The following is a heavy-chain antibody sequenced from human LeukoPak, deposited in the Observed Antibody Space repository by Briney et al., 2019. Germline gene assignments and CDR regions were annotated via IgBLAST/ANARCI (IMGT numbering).Heavy chain of an antibody. CDR1: GFTFSSYS. CDR3: AREIAVAGLDY. J-gene: IGHJ4*02. V-gene: IGHV3-21*01. Sequence: GGSLRLSCAASGFTFSSYSMNWVRQAPGKGLEWVSSISSSSSYIHYADSVKGRFTISRDNAKNSLYLQMNSLRAEDTAVYYCAREIAVAGLDYWGQGTLVTVSS. D-gene: IGHD6-19*01. CDR2: ISSSSSYI.